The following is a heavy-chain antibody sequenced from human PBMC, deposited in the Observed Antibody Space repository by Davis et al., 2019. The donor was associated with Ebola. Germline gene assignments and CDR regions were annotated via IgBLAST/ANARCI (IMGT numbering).Heavy chain of an antibody. J-gene: IGHJ4*02. Sequence: ASVKVSCKASGYTFTSYAMNWVRQAPGQGLEWMGRINPNSGGTNYAQKFQGRVTMTRDTSISTAYMELSRLRSDDTAVYYCARAQFPTTSDHWGQGTLVTVSS. CDR1: GYTFTSYA. CDR3: ARAQFPTTSDH. D-gene: IGHD1-1*01. CDR2: INPNSGGT. V-gene: IGHV1-2*06.